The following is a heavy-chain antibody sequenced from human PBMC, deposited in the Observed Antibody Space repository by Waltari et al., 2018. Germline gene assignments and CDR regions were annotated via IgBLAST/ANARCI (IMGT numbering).Heavy chain of an antibody. CDR3: ARDRDRLTNLIDD. CDR2: IRSDGSDA. J-gene: IGHJ4*02. V-gene: IGHV3-33*01. Sequence: QVQLVESGGGVVQPGRSLSLSCAAFGFSFSSYGMHWVRQAPGKGLELLVVIRSDGSDAYYTHSVRGRFIISRDNSKNILHLQMNSLRVEDTAVYYCARDRDRLTNLIDDWGQGTLVTVSS. D-gene: IGHD2-21*02. CDR1: GFSFSSYG.